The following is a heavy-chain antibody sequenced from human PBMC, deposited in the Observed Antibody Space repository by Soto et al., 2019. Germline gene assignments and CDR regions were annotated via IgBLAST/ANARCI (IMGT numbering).Heavy chain of an antibody. J-gene: IGHJ6*02. V-gene: IGHV4-59*01. Sequence: QVQLQESGPGLVKPSETLSLTCTVSGGSISSYYWSWIRQPPGKGLEWIGYIYYSGSTNYNPSLKSRVTISVDTSKNQFSLKLSSVTAADTAVYYYARGPTVLTPGGYYYYGMDVWGQGTTVTVSS. CDR1: GGSISSYY. CDR2: IYYSGST. D-gene: IGHD4-17*01. CDR3: ARGPTVLTPGGYYYYGMDV.